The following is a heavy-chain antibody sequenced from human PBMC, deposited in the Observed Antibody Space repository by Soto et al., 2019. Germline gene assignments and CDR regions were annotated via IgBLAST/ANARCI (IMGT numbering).Heavy chain of an antibody. CDR2: ISSSSSTI. J-gene: IGHJ3*02. D-gene: IGHD3-16*02. Sequence: EVQLVESGGGLVQPGGSLRLSCAASGFTFSSYSMNWVRQAPGKGLEWVSYISSSSSTIYYADSVKGRFTISRDNAKNSLYLQMNSLRAEDTAVYYCARAARGVIVIRDAFDIWGQGTMVTVSS. V-gene: IGHV3-48*01. CDR1: GFTFSSYS. CDR3: ARAARGVIVIRDAFDI.